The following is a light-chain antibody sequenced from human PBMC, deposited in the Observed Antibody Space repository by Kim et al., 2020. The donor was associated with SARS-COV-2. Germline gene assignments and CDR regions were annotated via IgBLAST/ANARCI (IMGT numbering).Light chain of an antibody. CDR3: AAWDDSLNGLWV. J-gene: IGLJ3*02. V-gene: IGLV1-44*01. Sequence: QSVLTQPPSASGTPGQRVTISCSGSSSNIGRNTVSWYQQLPGTAPKLLICQNNQRPSGVSDRFSGSKSGTSASLAISGLQSEDEADYYCAAWDDSLNGLWVFGGGTQLTVL. CDR1: SSNIGRNT. CDR2: QNN.